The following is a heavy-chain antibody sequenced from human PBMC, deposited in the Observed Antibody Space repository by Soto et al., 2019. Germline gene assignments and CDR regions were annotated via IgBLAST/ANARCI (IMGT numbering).Heavy chain of an antibody. J-gene: IGHJ4*02. Sequence: EVQLVESGGGLVKPGGSLRLSCAASGFTFSNAWMSWVRQAPGKGLEWVGRIKSKTDGGTTDYAAPVKGRCTISRDDSKNTLYLQMNSLKTEVTAVYYCTTDRVGVVTAALDYWGQGTLVTVSS. V-gene: IGHV3-15*01. D-gene: IGHD2-21*02. CDR1: GFTFSNAW. CDR3: TTDRVGVVTAALDY. CDR2: IKSKTDGGTT.